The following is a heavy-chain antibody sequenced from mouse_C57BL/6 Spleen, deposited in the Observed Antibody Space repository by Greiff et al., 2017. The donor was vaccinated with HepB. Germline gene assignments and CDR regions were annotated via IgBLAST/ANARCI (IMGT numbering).Heavy chain of an antibody. CDR3: ARESSITTVENYAMDY. D-gene: IGHD1-1*01. Sequence: EVKLVESGGGLVKPGGSLKLSCAASGFTFSSYAMSWVRQTPEKRLEWVATISDGGSYTYYPDNVKGRFTISRDNAKNNLYLQMSHLKSEDTAMYDCARESSITTVENYAMDYWGQGTSVTVSS. CDR2: ISDGGSYT. V-gene: IGHV5-4*01. CDR1: GFTFSSYA. J-gene: IGHJ4*01.